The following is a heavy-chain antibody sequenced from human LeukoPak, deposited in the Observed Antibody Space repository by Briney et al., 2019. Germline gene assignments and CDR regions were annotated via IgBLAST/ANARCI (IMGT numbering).Heavy chain of an antibody. CDR2: IYSGGST. CDR3: ARDYSSSWY. Sequence: QAGGSLRLSCAASGFTVSTNYMNWVRQAPGKGLEWVSVIYSGGSTYYADSVKGRFTISRDTSKNTLYLLMNSLRDEDTAVYYCARDYSSSWYWGQGTLVTVSS. J-gene: IGHJ4*02. CDR1: GFTVSTNY. V-gene: IGHV3-66*01. D-gene: IGHD6-13*01.